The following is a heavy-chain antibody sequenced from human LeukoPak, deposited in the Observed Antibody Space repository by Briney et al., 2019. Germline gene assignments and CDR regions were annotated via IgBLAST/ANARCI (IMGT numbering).Heavy chain of an antibody. CDR3: ARLRGIAARHYYYYGMDV. V-gene: IGHV1-18*01. Sequence: GASVKVSCKASGYTFTSYGISWVRQAPGQGLEWMGWISGYNGNTNYAQKLQGRVTMTTDTSTSTAYMELRSLRSDDTAVYYCARLRGIAARHYYYYGMDVWGQGTTVTVSS. D-gene: IGHD6-6*01. J-gene: IGHJ6*02. CDR1: GYTFTSYG. CDR2: ISGYNGNT.